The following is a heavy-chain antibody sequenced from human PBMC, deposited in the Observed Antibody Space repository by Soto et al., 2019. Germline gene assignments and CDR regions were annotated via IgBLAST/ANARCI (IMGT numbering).Heavy chain of an antibody. V-gene: IGHV3-30-3*01. J-gene: IGHJ6*02. Sequence: QVQLVESGGGVVQPGRSLRLSCAASGFTFSTYAMEWVRQAPGKGLDWVALISYDGNNKYYADSVRGRFTISRDNSKNTLYLQMNTLRPEDTALYFCARPVETFYYYGMDVWGQGTTVTVSS. CDR3: ARPVETFYYYGMDV. CDR1: GFTFSTYA. CDR2: ISYDGNNK.